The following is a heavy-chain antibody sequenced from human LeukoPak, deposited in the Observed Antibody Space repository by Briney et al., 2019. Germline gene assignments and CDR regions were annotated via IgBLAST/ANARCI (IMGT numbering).Heavy chain of an antibody. CDR2: SGTVGDT. CDR3: VRAAMPYIINGRRFDY. Sequence: GGSLRLSCAASGFTSSAYDMHWVRQITGGGLEWVSTSGTVGDTFYSDSVKGRFTISRENAKDSVHLQMNSLRVEDSAIYFCVRAAMPYIINGRRFDYWGQGTLVTVSS. V-gene: IGHV3-13*04. D-gene: IGHD2-2*01. J-gene: IGHJ4*02. CDR1: GFTSSAYD.